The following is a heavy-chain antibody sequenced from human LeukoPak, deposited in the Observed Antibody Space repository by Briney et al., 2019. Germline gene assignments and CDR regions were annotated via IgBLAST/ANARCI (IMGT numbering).Heavy chain of an antibody. V-gene: IGHV3-53*01. CDR3: AREDPGHWSRRAFDI. Sequence: GGSLRLSCAVSGFTVSTNYTSWVRQAPGKGLEWVSVIYGGGTTYYADSVRGRFTISRDNSKNTLYLQMNSLRAEDTAVYYCAREDPGHWSRRAFDIWGQGTMVTVSS. CDR2: IYGGGTT. D-gene: IGHD2-8*02. CDR1: GFTVSTNY. J-gene: IGHJ3*02.